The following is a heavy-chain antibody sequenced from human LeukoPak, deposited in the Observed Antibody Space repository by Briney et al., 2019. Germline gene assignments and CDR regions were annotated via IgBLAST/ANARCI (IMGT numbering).Heavy chain of an antibody. V-gene: IGHV4-34*01. CDR1: GGSFSGYY. D-gene: IGHD5-12*01. CDR3: AGYGHLVDY. CDR2: INHSGST. J-gene: IGHJ4*02. Sequence: SETLSLTCAVCGGSFSGYYWSWIRQPPGKGLEWIGEINHSGSTNYNPSLKSRVTISVDTSKNQFSLKLSSVTAADTAVYYCAGYGHLVDYWGQGTLVTVSS.